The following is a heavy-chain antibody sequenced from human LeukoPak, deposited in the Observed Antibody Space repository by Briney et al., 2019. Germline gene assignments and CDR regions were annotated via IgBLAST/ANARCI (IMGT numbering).Heavy chain of an antibody. D-gene: IGHD3-22*01. J-gene: IGHJ6*03. CDR2: INPSGST. CDR1: GGSFSGYH. V-gene: IGHV4-34*01. CDR3: ARGRHDITMIVVVMTSVSYYLDV. Sequence: SETLSLTCAVYGGSFSGYHWTWIRQSPRKGLEWIGDINPSGSTYYNPSLKSRLTISVDTSKNQFSLKLRSVTAADTAVYYCARGRHDITMIVVVMTSVSYYLDVWGKGTTVTVS.